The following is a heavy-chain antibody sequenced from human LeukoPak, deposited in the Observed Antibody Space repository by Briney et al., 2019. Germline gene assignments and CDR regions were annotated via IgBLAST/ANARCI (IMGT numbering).Heavy chain of an antibody. CDR3: ARDMGVGATHYYFYGMEV. V-gene: IGHV3-23*01. J-gene: IGHJ6*02. Sequence: GGSLRLSCAASGFNFKFYAMSWVRRAPGKGLEWVSAISGDGESNYHIDSVKGWFTISRDNSKNTLFLQMNSLRVDDTAVYYCARDMGVGATHYYFYGMEVWGQGTTVTIAS. D-gene: IGHD1-26*01. CDR2: ISGDGESN. CDR1: GFNFKFYA.